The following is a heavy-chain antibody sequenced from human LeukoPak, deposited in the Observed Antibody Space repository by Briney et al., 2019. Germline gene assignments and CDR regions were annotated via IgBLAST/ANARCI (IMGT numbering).Heavy chain of an antibody. Sequence: SETLSLTCAVSGGSISSSSYYWGWIRQPPGKGLEWIGSIYYSGSTYYNPSLKSRVTISVDTSKNQFSLKLSSVTAADTAVYYCARQQSGYVGGYYYYMDVWGKGTTVTVSS. CDR2: IYYSGST. CDR3: ARQQSGYVGGYYYYMDV. J-gene: IGHJ6*03. V-gene: IGHV4-39*01. CDR1: GGSISSSSYY. D-gene: IGHD5-12*01.